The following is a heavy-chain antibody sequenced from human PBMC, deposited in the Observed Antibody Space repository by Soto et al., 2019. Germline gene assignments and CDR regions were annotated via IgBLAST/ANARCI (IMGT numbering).Heavy chain of an antibody. J-gene: IGHJ4*02. V-gene: IGHV3-23*01. CDR3: EKHRGVAVAGTPIDY. D-gene: IGHD6-19*01. Sequence: EVQLLESGGGLVQPGGSLRLSCAASGFTFSSYAMSWVRQAPGKGLEWVSAISGSGGSTYYADSVKGRFTISRDNSKNTLYLQMSGLRAEDTAVYYCEKHRGVAVAGTPIDYWGQGPLVTVSS. CDR1: GFTFSSYA. CDR2: ISGSGGST.